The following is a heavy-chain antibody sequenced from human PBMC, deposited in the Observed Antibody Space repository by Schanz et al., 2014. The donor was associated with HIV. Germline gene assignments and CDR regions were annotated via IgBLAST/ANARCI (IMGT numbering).Heavy chain of an antibody. D-gene: IGHD1-26*01. CDR2: ISNDGSNE. J-gene: IGHJ6*02. CDR1: GFTFRSYA. Sequence: QVQLVESGGGVVQPGRSLRLSCEASGFTFRSYAMHWVRQAPGKGLEWVAVISNDGSNEYYADSVKGRFTISRDNSKNTLYLQMNSLRVEDTAVYYCAKGGYTGHYYYGLDVWGQGTTVTVSS. V-gene: IGHV3-30*18. CDR3: AKGGYTGHYYYGLDV.